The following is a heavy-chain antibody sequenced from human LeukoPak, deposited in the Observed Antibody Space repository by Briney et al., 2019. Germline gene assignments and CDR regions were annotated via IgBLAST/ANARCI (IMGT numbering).Heavy chain of an antibody. CDR2: ITSTSTYI. Sequence: GGSLRLSCAACGFTFSSYNMNWVRQAPGKGLEWVSTITSTSTYIAYADSVKGRFTISRDNADNSLYLQMNSLRDDDTAVYYCAKERPHGMDVWGQGTSVTVSS. V-gene: IGHV3-21*01. CDR3: AKERPHGMDV. J-gene: IGHJ6*02. CDR1: GFTFSSYN. D-gene: IGHD6-6*01.